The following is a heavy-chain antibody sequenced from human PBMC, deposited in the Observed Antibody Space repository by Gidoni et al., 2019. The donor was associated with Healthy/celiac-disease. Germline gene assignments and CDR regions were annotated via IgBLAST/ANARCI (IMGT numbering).Heavy chain of an antibody. V-gene: IGHV3-73*02. CDR2: IRSKANSYAT. Sequence: EVQLVESGGGLVQPGGSLKLSCAASGFTFSGSAMRWVRQASGKGLGWVGRIRSKANSYATAYAASVKGRFTISRDDSKNTAYLQMNSLKTEDTAVYYCTRHELRSYYEDYWGQGTLVTVSS. J-gene: IGHJ4*02. CDR1: GFTFSGSA. D-gene: IGHD3-10*01. CDR3: TRHELRSYYEDY.